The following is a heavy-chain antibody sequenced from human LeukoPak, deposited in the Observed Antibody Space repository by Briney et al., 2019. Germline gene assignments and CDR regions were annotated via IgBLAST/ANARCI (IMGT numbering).Heavy chain of an antibody. J-gene: IGHJ4*02. D-gene: IGHD3-22*01. V-gene: IGHV3-48*03. CDR1: GFTFSSYE. Sequence: GGSLRLSCAASGFTFSSYEMNWVRQAPGKGLEWVSYISSSGSTIYYADSVKGRFTISRDNAKNSLYLQMNSLRAEDMALYYCAKDTRSTIYDSSGYYYPGIDYWGQGTLVTVSS. CDR2: ISSSGSTI. CDR3: AKDTRSTIYDSSGYYYPGIDY.